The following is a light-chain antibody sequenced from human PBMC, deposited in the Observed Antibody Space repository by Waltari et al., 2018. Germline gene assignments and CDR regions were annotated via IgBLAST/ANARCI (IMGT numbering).Light chain of an antibody. CDR1: QSVGTY. V-gene: IGKV3-11*01. CDR2: DAS. J-gene: IGKJ4*01. CDR3: QQRRKWPLT. Sequence: EIVLTQSPAFLSVSPGERATLSCRASQSVGTYLAWYQQRTGKSPRLLIYDASYRATGITARFSGSGSETDFTLTISSLPPEDFAVYYWQQRRKWPLTFGGGTRVQI.